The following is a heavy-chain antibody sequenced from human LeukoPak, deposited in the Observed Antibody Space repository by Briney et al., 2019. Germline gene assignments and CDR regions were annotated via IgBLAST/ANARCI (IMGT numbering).Heavy chain of an antibody. V-gene: IGHV4-59*01. CDR1: GGSISSYY. CDR2: IYYSGST. D-gene: IGHD2-15*01. Sequence: SETLSLTCTVSGGSISSYYWSWNRQPPGKGLEWIGYIYYSGSTNYNPSLKSRVTISVDTSKNQFSLKLSSVTAADTAVYYCARFGYCSGGSCYPWFDPWGQGTLVTVSS. CDR3: ARFGYCSGGSCYPWFDP. J-gene: IGHJ5*02.